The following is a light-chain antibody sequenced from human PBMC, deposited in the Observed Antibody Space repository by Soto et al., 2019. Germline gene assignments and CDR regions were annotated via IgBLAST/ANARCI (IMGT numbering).Light chain of an antibody. V-gene: IGKV3-15*01. CDR3: QHYNNWPPWT. J-gene: IGKJ1*01. CDR1: QSVSSN. Sequence: EIVMTQSPATLSVSLGERATLPCRASQSVSSNLAWYQLKPGQAPRLLIYGASTRATGIPARFSGSGSGTEFTLTVSTLQSEDFAIYYCQHYNNWPPWTFGQGTKVDIK. CDR2: GAS.